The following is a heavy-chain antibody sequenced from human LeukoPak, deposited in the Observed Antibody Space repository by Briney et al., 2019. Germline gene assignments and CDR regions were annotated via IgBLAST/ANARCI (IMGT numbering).Heavy chain of an antibody. CDR2: ISLDGSNK. CDR1: GFAFSSYS. J-gene: IGHJ4*02. CDR3: ARARYGGNWGELAY. D-gene: IGHD4-23*01. Sequence: GGSLRLSCAASGFAFSSYSMHWVRQPPGKGLEWVAVISLDGSNKYYADSVKGRFTISRDNSKNTLYLQTNSLRTEDTAVYYCARARYGGNWGELAYWGQGTLVTVSS. V-gene: IGHV3-30*04.